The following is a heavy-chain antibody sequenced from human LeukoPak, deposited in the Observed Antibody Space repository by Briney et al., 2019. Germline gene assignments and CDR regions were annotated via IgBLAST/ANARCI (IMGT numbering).Heavy chain of an antibody. CDR3: ARVAKTHITMIVVS. J-gene: IGHJ5*02. Sequence: GESLMISCKCSGYSLTSYWIGWVRQMPRKCVEWMEIIYPGDSDTRSSPSFQGQVTISADKSISTAYLQWSSLKASDTAMYYCARVAKTHITMIVVSWGPGTLVTVSS. V-gene: IGHV5-51*01. CDR2: IYPGDSDT. CDR1: GYSLTSYW. D-gene: IGHD3-22*01.